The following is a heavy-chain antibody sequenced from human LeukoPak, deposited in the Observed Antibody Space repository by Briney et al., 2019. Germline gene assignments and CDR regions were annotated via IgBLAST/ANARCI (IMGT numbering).Heavy chain of an antibody. CDR1: GGSFSGYY. D-gene: IGHD3-10*01. J-gene: IGHJ6*03. CDR2: INHSGST. CDR3: ARPRKYYYGSGTPRYYYYYMDV. Sequence: SETLSLTCAVYGGSFSGYYWSWIRQPPGKGLEWIGEINHSGSTNYNPSLKSRLTISVDTSKNQFSLKLSSVTAADTAVYYCARPRKYYYGSGTPRYYYYYMDVWGKGTTVTVSS. V-gene: IGHV4-34*01.